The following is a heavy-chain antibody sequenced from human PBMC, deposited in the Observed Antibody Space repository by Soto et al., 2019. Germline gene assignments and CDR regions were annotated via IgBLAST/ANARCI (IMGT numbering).Heavy chain of an antibody. CDR2: ISGSGTTI. Sequence: EVHLVESGGGLVQPGGSLRLSCAASGFIFSSYAINWVRQAPVKGLEWVSYISGSGTTIYYADSVKGRFTISRDYAKSSLYLQMNSLRAEDTAMYYCASFSRMADGYYWGQGTLVTVSS. CDR1: GFIFSSYA. CDR3: ASFSRMADGYY. J-gene: IGHJ4*02. V-gene: IGHV3-48*01. D-gene: IGHD3-22*01.